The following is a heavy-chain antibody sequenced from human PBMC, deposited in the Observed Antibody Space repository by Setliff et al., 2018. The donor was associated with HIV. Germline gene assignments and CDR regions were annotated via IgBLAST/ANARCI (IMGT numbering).Heavy chain of an antibody. V-gene: IGHV4-34*01. CDR1: GAPIDRFF. Sequence: SETLSLTCTVSGAPIDRFFWSWIRQPPGKGLEWIGEINYSGDTTYNPSLKSRVSLFIDTSKKQFSLKVASVTAADTAVYYCVRQHGDYAFGSWGQGALVTVSS. CDR2: INYSGDT. CDR3: VRQHGDYAFGS. J-gene: IGHJ5*01. D-gene: IGHD4-17*01.